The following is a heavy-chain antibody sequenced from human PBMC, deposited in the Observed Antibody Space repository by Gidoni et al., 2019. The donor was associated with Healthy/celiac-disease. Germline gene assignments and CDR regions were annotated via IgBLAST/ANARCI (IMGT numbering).Heavy chain of an antibody. V-gene: IGHV3-21*01. CDR1: VSTFRSFS. D-gene: IGHD5-12*01. CDR2: ISSSSSYI. J-gene: IGHJ4*02. Sequence: EVQLVESGGGLVKPGGSLRLSCAPSVSTFRSFSLNWVRQAQGKGLEWVSSISSSSSYIYYADSVKGRFTISRDNAKNSLYLQMNSLRAEDTAVYYCARDLRGYSGYDPTGYFDYWGQGTLVTVSS. CDR3: ARDLRGYSGYDPTGYFDY.